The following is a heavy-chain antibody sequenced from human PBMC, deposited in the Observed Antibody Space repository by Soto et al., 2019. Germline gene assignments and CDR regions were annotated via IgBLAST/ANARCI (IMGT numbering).Heavy chain of an antibody. J-gene: IGHJ4*02. CDR2: ISYDGSNK. CDR1: GFTFSSYG. V-gene: IGHV3-30*18. Sequence: QVQLVESGGGVVQPGRSLRLSCAASGFTFSSYGMHWVRQAPGKGLEWVAVISYDGSNKYYADSAKGRFTISRDNSKNTLYLQMNSLRAEDTAVYYCAKGGAYCSGGSCYSPYFDYWGQGTLVTVSS. CDR3: AKGGAYCSGGSCYSPYFDY. D-gene: IGHD2-15*01.